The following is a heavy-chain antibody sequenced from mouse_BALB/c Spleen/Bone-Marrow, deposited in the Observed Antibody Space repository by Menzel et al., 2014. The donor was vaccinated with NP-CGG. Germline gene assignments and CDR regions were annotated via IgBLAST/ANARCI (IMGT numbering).Heavy chain of an antibody. V-gene: IGHV5-6-2*01. Sequence: EVQVVESGGGLVKLGGSLKLSCAASGFTFSSYYMSWVRQTPEKRLELVAAINSYGGSTYYPDTVKGRFTISRDNAKNTLYLQMSSLKSEDTALYYCAGSYYGSTFDYWGQGTTLTVSS. CDR1: GFTFSSYY. CDR2: INSYGGST. J-gene: IGHJ2*01. CDR3: AGSYYGSTFDY. D-gene: IGHD1-1*01.